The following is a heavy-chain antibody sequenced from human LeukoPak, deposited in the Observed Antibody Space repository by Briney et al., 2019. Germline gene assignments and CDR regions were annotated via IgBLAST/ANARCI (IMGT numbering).Heavy chain of an antibody. CDR1: GFMFEHYA. V-gene: IGHV3-23*01. D-gene: IGHD3-10*01. CDR2: ITGIGGGT. J-gene: IGHJ4*02. CDR3: AKDGGSTLPYYFDW. Sequence: PGGSLRLSCAGSGFMFEHYAMNWVRQASGRGLEWVSVITGIGGGTYYAESVEGRFTVSRDNSKNTVYLQMNSLRADDTAVYYCAKDGGSTLPYYFDWWGQGTLVTVAS.